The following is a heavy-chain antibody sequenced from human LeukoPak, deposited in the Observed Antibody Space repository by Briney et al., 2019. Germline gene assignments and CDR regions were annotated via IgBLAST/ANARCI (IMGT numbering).Heavy chain of an antibody. CDR1: GFSFSGSA. V-gene: IGHV3-73*01. Sequence: GGSLRLSCAASGFSFSGSAMNWVRQASGKGQEWIARIRSNSKNYATAYAASVEGRFTISRDDSKNTEYLQMNSLKTEDTAVYYCIRQRVDLPGWYFDLWGRGTLVIVSS. D-gene: IGHD3-3*01. CDR3: IRQRVDLPGWYFDL. CDR2: IRSNSKNYAT. J-gene: IGHJ2*01.